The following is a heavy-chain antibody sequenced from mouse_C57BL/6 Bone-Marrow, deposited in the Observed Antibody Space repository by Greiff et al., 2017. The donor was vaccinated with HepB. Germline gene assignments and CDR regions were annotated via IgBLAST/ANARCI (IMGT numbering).Heavy chain of an antibody. D-gene: IGHD1-1*01. Sequence: VQGVESGPGLVAPSQSLSITCTVSGFSLTSYAISWVRQPPGKGLEWLGVIWTGGGTNYNSALKSRLSISKDNSKSQVFLKMNSLQTDDTARYYCARIFPYYYGSSYWYFDVWGTGTTVTVSS. J-gene: IGHJ1*03. CDR2: IWTGGGT. CDR1: GFSLTSYA. V-gene: IGHV2-9-1*01. CDR3: ARIFPYYYGSSYWYFDV.